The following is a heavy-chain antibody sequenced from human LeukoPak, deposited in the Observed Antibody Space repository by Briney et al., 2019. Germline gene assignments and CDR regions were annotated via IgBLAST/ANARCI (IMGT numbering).Heavy chain of an antibody. CDR1: GFTLSSYS. V-gene: IGHV3-48*01. CDR3: ATDRHWAFDY. D-gene: IGHD3-16*01. J-gene: IGHJ4*02. CDR2: ITGSSSTI. Sequence: GGSLRLSCAASGFTLSSYSMNWVRQAPGKGLEWVSYITGSSSTISYADSVKGRFTISRDNARNSLYLQMNSLRAEDTAVYYCATDRHWAFDYWGQRTLVTVSS.